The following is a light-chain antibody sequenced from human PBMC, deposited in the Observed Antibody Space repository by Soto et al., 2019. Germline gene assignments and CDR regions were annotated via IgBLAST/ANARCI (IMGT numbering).Light chain of an antibody. Sequence: QSVLTQPASVSGYPGQSITISCTGTSSDVGGYNYVSWYQQHPGKAPKLMIYEVSNRPSGVSNRFSGSKSGNTASLTISGLQAEDEADYYCSSYTGSSTPYVFGTGTKLTVL. J-gene: IGLJ1*01. CDR1: SSDVGGYNY. V-gene: IGLV2-14*01. CDR2: EVS. CDR3: SSYTGSSTPYV.